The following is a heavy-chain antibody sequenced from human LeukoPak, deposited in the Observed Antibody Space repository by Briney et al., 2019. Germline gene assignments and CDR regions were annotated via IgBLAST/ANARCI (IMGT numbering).Heavy chain of an antibody. Sequence: ASVKVSCKASGGTFSSYAISWVRQAPGQGLEWMGWINPNSGGTNYAQKFQGRVTMTRDTSISTAYMELSRLRSDDTAVYYCARFPYYDFWSGYDYWGQGTLVTVSS. CDR3: ARFPYYDFWSGYDY. V-gene: IGHV1-2*02. CDR2: INPNSGGT. J-gene: IGHJ4*02. CDR1: GGTFSSYA. D-gene: IGHD3-3*01.